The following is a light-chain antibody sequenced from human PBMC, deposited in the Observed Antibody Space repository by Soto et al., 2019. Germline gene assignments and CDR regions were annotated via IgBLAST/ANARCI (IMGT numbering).Light chain of an antibody. CDR3: QQYYSTPRT. CDR1: QSVLYSSNNKNY. Sequence: DIVMTQSPDSLAVSLGERATINCKYSQSVLYSSNNKNYLAWYQQKPGQPPKLLIYWASTRESGVPDRFSGSGTGTDFTHTISSLQAEDVAFCYCQQYYSTPRTFGQGTKLDIK. J-gene: IGKJ2*01. V-gene: IGKV4-1*01. CDR2: WAS.